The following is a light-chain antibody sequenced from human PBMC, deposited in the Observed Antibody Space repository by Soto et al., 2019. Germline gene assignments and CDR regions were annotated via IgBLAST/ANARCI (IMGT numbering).Light chain of an antibody. CDR3: QKYNFAPFT. V-gene: IGKV1-27*01. Sequence: IQLTQSPSSLSASVGDRVTLICRASQDIRNYLSWYQQKPGTAPKLLVYAASTLQSGVPSRFSGSGSGTDFTLTINSLQPEDVATYFCQKYNFAPFTFGPGTKVEI. CDR1: QDIRNY. J-gene: IGKJ3*01. CDR2: AAS.